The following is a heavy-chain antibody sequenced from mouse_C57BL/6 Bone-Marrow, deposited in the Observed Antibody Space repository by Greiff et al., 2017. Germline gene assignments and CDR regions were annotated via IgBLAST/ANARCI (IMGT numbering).Heavy chain of an antibody. CDR1: GYTFTSYG. J-gene: IGHJ4*01. CDR3: ARGGVPYYYAMDY. CDR2: IYPRSGNT. V-gene: IGHV1-81*01. Sequence: QVQLKESGAELARPGASVKLSCKASGYTFTSYGISWVKQRTGQGLEWIGEIYPRSGNTYYNEKFTGKATLTADKSSSTAYMELRSLTSEDAAVYFCARGGVPYYYAMDYGGQGTSVTVAS.